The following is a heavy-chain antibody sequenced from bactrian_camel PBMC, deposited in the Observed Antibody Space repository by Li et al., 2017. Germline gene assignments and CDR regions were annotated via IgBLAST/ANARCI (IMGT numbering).Heavy chain of an antibody. CDR2: IDSTGST. D-gene: IGHD2*01. J-gene: IGHJ4*01. Sequence: HVQLVESGGGSVQDGGSLTLACVASEYTRTYCMAWFRQAPGKGREGVASIDSTGSTTYADSVKGRFTISKDNAKNTLYLQLNSLKTEDTAKYYCTPGVYWGQGTQVTVS. CDR1: EYTRTYC. CDR3: TPGVY. V-gene: IGHV3S26*01.